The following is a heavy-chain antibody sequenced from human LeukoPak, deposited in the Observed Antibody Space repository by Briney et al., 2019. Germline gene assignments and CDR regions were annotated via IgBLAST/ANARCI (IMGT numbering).Heavy chain of an antibody. CDR3: ARAYYDCWSGPDPKTTGHYCYYYYMDV. J-gene: IGHJ6*03. CDR1: GGSISSYY. CDR2: IYTSGST. D-gene: IGHD3-3*01. Sequence: SETLSLTCTVSGGSISSYYWSWIRQPAGQGLEGIGRIYTSGSTNYHHSLTSRVTISVDTSKTQFSPSLSLATAADTAVYYCARAYYDCWSGPDPKTTGHYCYYYYMDVWGKGSTVTLPS. V-gene: IGHV4-4*07.